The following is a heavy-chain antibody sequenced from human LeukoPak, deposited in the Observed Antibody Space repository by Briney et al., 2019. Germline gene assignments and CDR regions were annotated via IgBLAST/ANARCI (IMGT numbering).Heavy chain of an antibody. D-gene: IGHD6-6*01. V-gene: IGHV3-20*04. CDR1: GFTFDDYG. J-gene: IGHJ6*03. Sequence: GGSLRLSCAASGFTFDDYGMSWVRQAPGKGLEWVSGINWNGGSTGYADSVKGRFTISRDNAKNSLYLQMNSLRAEDTALYYCARVKQLVLLSRYYYYYYMDVWGKGTTVTVSS. CDR2: INWNGGST. CDR3: ARVKQLVLLSRYYYYYYMDV.